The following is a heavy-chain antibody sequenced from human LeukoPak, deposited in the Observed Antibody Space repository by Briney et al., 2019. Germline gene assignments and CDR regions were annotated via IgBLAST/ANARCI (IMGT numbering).Heavy chain of an antibody. J-gene: IGHJ4*02. CDR2: ISGSGGST. D-gene: IGHD6-19*01. CDR1: GFTFSSYA. Sequence: GGSLRLSCAASGFTFSSYAMNWVRQAPGKGLEWVSGISGSGGSTYYADSVKGRFTISRDNSKNTLYLQMNSLRAEDTAVYYCARDSSDWGVLVYWGQGTLVTVSS. V-gene: IGHV3-23*01. CDR3: ARDSSDWGVLVY.